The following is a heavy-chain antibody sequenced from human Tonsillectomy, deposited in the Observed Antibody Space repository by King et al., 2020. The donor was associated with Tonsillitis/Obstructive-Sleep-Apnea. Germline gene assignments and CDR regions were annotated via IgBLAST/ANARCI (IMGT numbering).Heavy chain of an antibody. CDR2: IRGTSRT. CDR3: AKTDGGHYFYMDV. J-gene: IGHJ6*03. D-gene: IGHD3-16*01. V-gene: IGHV3-23*04. Sequence: VQLVESGGGLVQPGGSLRLSCAASGFTFSSYTIAWVRQAPGKGLEWVSGIRGTSRTYYADSVKGRFTNSGDNSKNTLFLQMNSLTAEDTAVYYCAKTDGGHYFYMDVWGKGTTVTVSS. CDR1: GFTFSSYT.